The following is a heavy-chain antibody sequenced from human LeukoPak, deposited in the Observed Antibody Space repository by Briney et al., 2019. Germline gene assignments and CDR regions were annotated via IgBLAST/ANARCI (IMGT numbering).Heavy chain of an antibody. J-gene: IGHJ6*03. Sequence: GRSLRLSCAGSGFTFDDYAMHWVRQTPGKGLEWVSGISWNSGNIAYADFVGGRFTISRDNAKNSLSLKMNSLSDEDTAVYYCAKDAYGGATFFYYMDVWGKGTTVTVSS. V-gene: IGHV3-9*01. CDR1: GFTFDDYA. CDR2: ISWNSGNI. D-gene: IGHD2/OR15-2a*01. CDR3: AKDAYGGATFFYYMDV.